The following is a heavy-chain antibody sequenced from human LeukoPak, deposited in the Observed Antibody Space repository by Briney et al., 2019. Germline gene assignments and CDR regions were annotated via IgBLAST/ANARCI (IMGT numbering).Heavy chain of an antibody. J-gene: IGHJ4*02. CDR2: IRYDGSNK. CDR3: AKGNYYDSSGYLDY. D-gene: IGHD3-22*01. CDR1: GFTFSSYG. V-gene: IGHV3-30*02. Sequence: QAGGSLRLSCAASGFTFSSYGMHWVRQAPGKGLEWVAFIRYDGSNKYYADSVKGRFTISRDNSKNTLYLQMNSLRAEDTAVYYCAKGNYYDSSGYLDYWAQGTLVTVSS.